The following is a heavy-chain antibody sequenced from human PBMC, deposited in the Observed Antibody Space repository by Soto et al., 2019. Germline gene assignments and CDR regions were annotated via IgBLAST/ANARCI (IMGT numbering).Heavy chain of an antibody. CDR1: GITFSNYG. CDR3: ATGRYTDSSGYRQDGFEI. Sequence: QVQLVESGGGVVQPGRSLRLSCAASGITFSNYGMHWVRQAPGKGLEWVAGISYDGRNKFYTDSVKGRFTISRDNSKNTVSVQMNSLRAEDTAVYFCATGRYTDSSGYRQDGFEIWGQGTMVTVSS. D-gene: IGHD3-22*01. J-gene: IGHJ3*02. V-gene: IGHV3-30*03. CDR2: ISYDGRNK.